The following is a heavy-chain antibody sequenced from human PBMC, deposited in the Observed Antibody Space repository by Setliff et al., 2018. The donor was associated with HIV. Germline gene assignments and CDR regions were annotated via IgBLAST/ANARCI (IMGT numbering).Heavy chain of an antibody. CDR1: GGSISSGGYY. J-gene: IGHJ4*02. Sequence: ASETLSLTCTVSGGSISSGGYYWSWIRQHPGEGLEWIGYIYYSGSTYYNPSLKSRVTISVDTSKNQFSLKLSSVTAADTAVYYCARHVGYSSSSLDYWGQGTLVTVSS. D-gene: IGHD6-6*01. CDR2: IYYSGST. CDR3: ARHVGYSSSSLDY. V-gene: IGHV4-31*03.